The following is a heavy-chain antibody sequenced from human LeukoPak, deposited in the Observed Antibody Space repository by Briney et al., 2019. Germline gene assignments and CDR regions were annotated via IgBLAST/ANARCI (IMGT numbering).Heavy chain of an antibody. D-gene: IGHD1-26*01. CDR3: AREGYSGSYYGNS. CDR1: GGSISSYY. CDR2: IYYSGST. Sequence: PSETLSLTCTVSGGSISSYYWSWFRQPPGKGLEWIGYIYYSGSTNYNPSLKSRVTISVDTSKNQFSLKLSSVTAADTAVYYCAREGYSGSYYGNSWGQGTLVTVSS. J-gene: IGHJ4*02. V-gene: IGHV4-59*12.